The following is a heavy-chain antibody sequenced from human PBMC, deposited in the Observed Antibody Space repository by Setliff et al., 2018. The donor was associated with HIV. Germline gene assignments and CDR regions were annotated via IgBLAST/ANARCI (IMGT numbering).Heavy chain of an antibody. CDR3: AKTIGRYFDIFDN. Sequence: PSETLSLTCTVSGGSISSGNYYWSWIRQPAGKGLEWIGRIYTSGSTNYNPSLKSRVTTSVDTPKNQFSLKLNSVTAADTAVYYCAKTIGRYFDIFDNWGQGTLVTVSS. CDR1: GGSISSGNYY. CDR2: IYTSGST. V-gene: IGHV4-61*02. J-gene: IGHJ4*02. D-gene: IGHD3-9*01.